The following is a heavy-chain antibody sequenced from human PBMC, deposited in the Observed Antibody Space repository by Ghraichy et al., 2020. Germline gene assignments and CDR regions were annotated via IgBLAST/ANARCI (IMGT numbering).Heavy chain of an antibody. Sequence: GGSLRLSCAASGFTFSRYSMNWVRQAPGKGLEWVSYISSSSSYIYYADSVKGRFTISRDNAKNSLYLQMNSLRAEDTAVYYCARDASSSSSEFDYWGQGTLVTVSS. CDR2: ISSSSSYI. V-gene: IGHV3-21*01. J-gene: IGHJ4*02. D-gene: IGHD6-6*01. CDR1: GFTFSRYS. CDR3: ARDASSSSSEFDY.